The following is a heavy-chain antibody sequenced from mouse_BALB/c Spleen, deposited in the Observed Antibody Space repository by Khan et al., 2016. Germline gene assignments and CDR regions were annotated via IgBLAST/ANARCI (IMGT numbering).Heavy chain of an antibody. CDR1: GFNIKDTY. CDR3: ASRTLTPQYFDV. CDR2: IDPTNGNT. Sequence: VQLQQSGAELVKPGASVKLSCTASGFNIKDTYMHWVKQRPEQGLEWIGKIDPTNGNTNYDPKFQGKATITADTSSNTAYLQLSSLASEGTAVYYCASRTLTPQYFDVWGAGTTVTVSS. J-gene: IGHJ1*01. V-gene: IGHV14-3*02.